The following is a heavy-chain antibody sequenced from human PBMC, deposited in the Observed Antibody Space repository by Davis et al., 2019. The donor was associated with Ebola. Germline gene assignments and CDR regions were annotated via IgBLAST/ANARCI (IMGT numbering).Heavy chain of an antibody. CDR3: TRDNVAVAGTGFDY. Sequence: MPSETLSLTCTVSAGSISSYYWSWIRQPPGKGLEWIGYLYYNGSTNYNPSLKSRVTISVDTSKNQFSLKLSSVTAAATAVYYCTRDNVAVAGTGFDYWGQGTLVTVSS. CDR2: LYYNGST. J-gene: IGHJ4*02. V-gene: IGHV4-59*01. CDR1: AGSISSYY. D-gene: IGHD6-19*01.